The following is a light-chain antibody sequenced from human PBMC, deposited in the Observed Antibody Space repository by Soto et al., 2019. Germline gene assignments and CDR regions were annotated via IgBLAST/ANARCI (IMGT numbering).Light chain of an antibody. J-gene: IGKJ1*01. CDR2: GAS. CDR3: QQYNNWWT. CDR1: QSVSTN. Sequence: EIVMTQSPDTLSVSPGERATLSCRASQSVSTNLAWYRQKPGQAPRILIYGASARATGILVRFSGSGSGTEFSLPISSLQSGESAVDDCQQYNNWWTFGQGTKVDI. V-gene: IGKV3-15*01.